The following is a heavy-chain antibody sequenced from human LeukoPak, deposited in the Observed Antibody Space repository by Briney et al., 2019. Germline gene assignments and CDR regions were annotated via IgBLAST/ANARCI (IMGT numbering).Heavy chain of an antibody. J-gene: IGHJ4*02. Sequence: ETLSLTCAVYGGSFSVYYWSWIRQAPGKGLEWVSAISDSGGSTYYADSVKGRFTISRDNSKNTLYLQMNSLRAEDTAVYYCAKASRSGLGELLDYWGQGTLVTVSS. CDR3: AKASRSGLGELLDY. D-gene: IGHD1-26*01. V-gene: IGHV3-23*01. CDR2: ISDSGGST. CDR1: GGSFSVYY.